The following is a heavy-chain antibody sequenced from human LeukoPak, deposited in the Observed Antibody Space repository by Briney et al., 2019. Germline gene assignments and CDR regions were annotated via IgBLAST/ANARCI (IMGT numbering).Heavy chain of an antibody. CDR3: ASSTRFGVVDY. V-gene: IGHV4-59*01. D-gene: IGHD3-3*01. J-gene: IGHJ4*02. Sequence: SETLCLTCTVSGGSISSSYWSWIRQPPGKGLELIGYIYYSGSTNYNPSLKSRVTISVDTSRTQFSLKLSSVTAADTAVYYCASSTRFGVVDYWGQGILVTVSS. CDR1: GGSISSSY. CDR2: IYYSGST.